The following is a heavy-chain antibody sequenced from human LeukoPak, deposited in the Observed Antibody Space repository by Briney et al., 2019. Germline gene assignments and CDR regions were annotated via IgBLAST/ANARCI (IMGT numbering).Heavy chain of an antibody. D-gene: IGHD3-22*01. CDR1: GGSISSYY. Sequence: SQTLSLTCTVSGGSISSYYWSWIRQPPGKGLEWIGYIYYSGSTNYNPSLKSRVTISVDTSKNQFSLKLSSVTAAYTAVYYCARVGYSSGYYYDYWGQGTLVTVSS. V-gene: IGHV4-59*01. J-gene: IGHJ4*02. CDR3: ARVGYSSGYYYDY. CDR2: IYYSGST.